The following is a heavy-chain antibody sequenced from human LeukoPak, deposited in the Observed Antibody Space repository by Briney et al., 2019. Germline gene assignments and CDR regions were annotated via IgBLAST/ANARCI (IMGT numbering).Heavy chain of an antibody. CDR3: ARDLPITMVRGVIGY. J-gene: IGHJ4*02. Sequence: GASVKVSCKASGYTFTGYYMHWVRQAPGQGLEWMGWINPNSGGTNYAQKFQGRVTMTRDTSISTAYMELSRLRSDDTAVYYCARDLPITMVRGVIGYWGQGTLVTVSS. D-gene: IGHD3-10*01. CDR1: GYTFTGYY. CDR2: INPNSGGT. V-gene: IGHV1-2*02.